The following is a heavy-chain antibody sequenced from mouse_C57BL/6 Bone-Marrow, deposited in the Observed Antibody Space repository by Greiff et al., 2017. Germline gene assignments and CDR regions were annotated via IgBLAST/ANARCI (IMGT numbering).Heavy chain of an antibody. J-gene: IGHJ4*01. CDR2: ISYDGSN. CDR1: GYSITSGYY. CDR3: AREGAVVATKAMDY. D-gene: IGHD1-1*01. V-gene: IGHV3-6*01. Sequence: EVKVEESGPGLVKPSQSLSLTCSVTGYSITSGYYWNWIRQFPGNKLEWMGYISYDGSNNYNPSRKNRISITRDTSKNQFFLKLNSVTTEDTATYYCAREGAVVATKAMDYCGQGTSVTVSS.